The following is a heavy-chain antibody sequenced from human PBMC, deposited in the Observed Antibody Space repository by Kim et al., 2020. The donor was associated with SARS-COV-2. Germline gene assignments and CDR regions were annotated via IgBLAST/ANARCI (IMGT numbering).Heavy chain of an antibody. Sequence: GGSLRLSCAASGFTFDDYAMHWVRQAPGKGLEWVSGISWNSGSIGYADSVKGRFTISRDNAKNSLYLQMNSLRAEDTALYYCAKDRTTRWLQTGVFDYWGQGALVTVSS. V-gene: IGHV3-9*01. J-gene: IGHJ4*02. CDR1: GFTFDDYA. CDR2: ISWNSGSI. CDR3: AKDRTTRWLQTGVFDY. D-gene: IGHD1-1*01.